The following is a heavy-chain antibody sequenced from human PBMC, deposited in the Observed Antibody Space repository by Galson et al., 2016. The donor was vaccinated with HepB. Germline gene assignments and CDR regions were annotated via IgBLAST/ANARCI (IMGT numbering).Heavy chain of an antibody. CDR2: IYYTGSS. J-gene: IGHJ6*02. D-gene: IGHD3-9*01. CDR3: ARAGKWLQAQYFYSMDV. Sequence: SETLSLTCTVSGGSVSRGSYYWTWLRQSPGKAVEWLGSIYYTGSSNYNPPLKSRVSISRDTSREQISLKLTSVTAGDTAVYFCARAGKWLQAQYFYSMDVWGQGTTVTVSS. CDR1: GGSVSRGSYY. V-gene: IGHV4-61*01.